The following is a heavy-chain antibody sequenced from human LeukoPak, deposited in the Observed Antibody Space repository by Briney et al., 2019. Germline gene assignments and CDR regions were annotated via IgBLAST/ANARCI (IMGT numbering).Heavy chain of an antibody. V-gene: IGHV3-11*01. CDR1: GFIFSDYY. CDR2: ISDSGSTV. Sequence: GGSLRLSCAASGFIFSDYYMSWIRQAPGKGLEWISCISDSGSTVYYADSVRGRFTISRDNAKNSLYPQMNSLRAEDTAVYYCARRGERYYDILTGYLPLDSWGQGTLVTVSS. J-gene: IGHJ4*02. D-gene: IGHD3-9*01. CDR3: ARRGERYYDILTGYLPLDS.